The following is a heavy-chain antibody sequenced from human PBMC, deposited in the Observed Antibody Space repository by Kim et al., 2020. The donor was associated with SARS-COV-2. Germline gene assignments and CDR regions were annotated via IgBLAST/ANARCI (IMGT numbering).Heavy chain of an antibody. CDR1: GGSISSYY. CDR2: IYYSGST. D-gene: IGHD3-9*01. V-gene: IGHV4-59*13. J-gene: IGHJ4*02. CDR3: ARCRDILGLDY. Sequence: SETLSLTCTVSGGSISSYYWSWIRQPPGKGLEWIGYIYYSGSTNYNPSLKSRVTISGNTSKNQFSLKLRSVTASDTAGYYCARCRDILGLDYWGQGTLVTVSS.